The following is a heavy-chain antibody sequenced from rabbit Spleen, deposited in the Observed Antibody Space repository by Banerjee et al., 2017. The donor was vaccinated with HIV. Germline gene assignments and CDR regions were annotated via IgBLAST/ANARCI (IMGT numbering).Heavy chain of an antibody. CDR3: ARDLVHVIGWNFAW. V-gene: IGHV1S45*01. D-gene: IGHD1-1*01. CDR2: INIVTGKS. J-gene: IGHJ4*01. CDR1: GVSLNDKDV. Sequence: EQLEESGGGLVKPEGSLTLTCKASGVSLNDKDVMCWVRQAPGKGLEWIACINIVTGKSVSASWAKGRLIMSRTSSTTVTLQMTSLTAADTATYFCARDLVHVIGWNFAWWGQGTLVSVS.